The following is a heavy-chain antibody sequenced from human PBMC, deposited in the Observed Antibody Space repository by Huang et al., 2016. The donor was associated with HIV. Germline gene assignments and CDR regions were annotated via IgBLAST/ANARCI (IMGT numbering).Heavy chain of an antibody. CDR1: GFILSNYG. CDR2: IRNYGRKK. J-gene: IGHJ4*02. D-gene: IGHD3-22*01. Sequence: VQLIESGGGVVQPGKSLRLSCATSGFILSNYGMHWVRQAPGKGLKWGAFIRNYGRKKNYADSVRGRFTVGRDNGNNTLFLQMRSLGVDDTAVYYCARGDYYDSSGYHPGYFDYWGQGILVTVSS. CDR3: ARGDYYDSSGYHPGYFDY. V-gene: IGHV3-33*04.